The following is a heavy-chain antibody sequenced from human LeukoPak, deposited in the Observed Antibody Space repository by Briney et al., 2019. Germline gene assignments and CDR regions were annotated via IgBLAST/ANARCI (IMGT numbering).Heavy chain of an antibody. CDR3: ARAGGFFSPFGY. D-gene: IGHD3-3*01. V-gene: IGHV4-31*03. CDR1: GGSISGGGYY. Sequence: SETLSLTCTVSGGSISGGGYYWSWIRQHPGKDLEWIGYIYYSGGTYYNPSLKSRVTISVDTSKNQFSLKLTSVTAADTAVYFCARAGGFFSPFGYWGQGTLVTVSS. CDR2: IYYSGGT. J-gene: IGHJ4*02.